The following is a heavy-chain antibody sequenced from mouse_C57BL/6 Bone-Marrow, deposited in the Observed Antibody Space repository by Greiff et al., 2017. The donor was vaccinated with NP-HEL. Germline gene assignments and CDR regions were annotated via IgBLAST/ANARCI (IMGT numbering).Heavy chain of an antibody. CDR1: GYTFTDYN. CDR2: INPNNGGT. J-gene: IGHJ1*03. CDR3: AREGILVVCGYFEV. D-gene: IGHD2-2*01. Sequence: VQLQQSGPELVKPGASVKIPCKASGYTFTDYNMDWVKQSHGKSLEWIGDINPNNGGTIYNQKFKGKATLTVDKSSSTAYMELRSLTSEDTAVYYCAREGILVVCGYFEVWGTGTTLTVSS. V-gene: IGHV1-18*01.